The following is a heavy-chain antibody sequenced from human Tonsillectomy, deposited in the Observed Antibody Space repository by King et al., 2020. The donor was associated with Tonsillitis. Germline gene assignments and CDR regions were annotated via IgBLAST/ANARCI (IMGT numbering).Heavy chain of an antibody. CDR2: ISSAGYSI. D-gene: IGHD3-9*01. Sequence: VQLVESGGGLVNPGGSLRLSCAVSGFTFNDYYMMWVRQAPGKGLEWVSFISSAGYSIFYADSVKGRFTISRDNAKNSLYLRMSSLRAEDTGVYYCVRPRGTNCFDCGLDVWGQGTTVTVS. J-gene: IGHJ6*02. CDR1: GFTFNDYY. CDR3: VRPRGTNCFDCGLDV. V-gene: IGHV3-21*01.